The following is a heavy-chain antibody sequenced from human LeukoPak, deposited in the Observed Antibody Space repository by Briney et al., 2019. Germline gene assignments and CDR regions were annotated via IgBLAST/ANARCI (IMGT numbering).Heavy chain of an antibody. D-gene: IGHD1-26*01. CDR1: GFTFSDFG. CDR3: ARGAGTYYGTDTFDL. V-gene: IGHV3-30*02. Sequence: PGGSLRLSCEASGFTFSDFGLHWVRQAPGKGLEWVAFIRSEENKIYYLASVRGRFTISRDNSKNTLFLQMSSLGHEDTAVYYCARGAGTYYGTDTFDLWGQGTMVTVSS. CDR2: IRSEENKI. J-gene: IGHJ3*01.